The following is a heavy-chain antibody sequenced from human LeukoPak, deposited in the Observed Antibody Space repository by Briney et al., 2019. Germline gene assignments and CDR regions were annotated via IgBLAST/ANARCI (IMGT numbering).Heavy chain of an antibody. CDR1: GGSFSGYY. J-gene: IGHJ6*03. V-gene: IGHV4-34*01. CDR2: INHSGST. CDR3: ARGRNFWSGYPRQSYYYYMDV. D-gene: IGHD3-3*01. Sequence: SETLSLTCAVYGGSFSGYYWSWIRQPPGKGLEWIREINHSGSTNYNPSLKSRVTISVDTSKNQFSLKLSSVTAADTAVYYCARGRNFWSGYPRQSYYYYMDVWGKGTTATVSS.